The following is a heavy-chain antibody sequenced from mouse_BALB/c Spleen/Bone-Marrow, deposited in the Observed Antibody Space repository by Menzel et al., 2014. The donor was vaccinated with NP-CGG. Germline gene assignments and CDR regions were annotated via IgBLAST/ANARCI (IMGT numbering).Heavy chain of an antibody. Sequence: VQLQQSGAELVRPGSSVKISCKASGYPFSSCWMNWVKQRPGQGLEWIGQIYPGDGETNYNGKFKGNATLTADKSSSTAYMQLISLTSEDSAVYFCARKYGDYWGQGTTLTVSS. CDR1: GYPFSSCW. CDR3: ARKYGDY. CDR2: IYPGDGET. V-gene: IGHV1-80*01. D-gene: IGHD2-10*02. J-gene: IGHJ2*01.